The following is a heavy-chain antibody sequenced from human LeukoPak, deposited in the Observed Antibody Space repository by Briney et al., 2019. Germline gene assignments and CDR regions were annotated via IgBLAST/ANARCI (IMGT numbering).Heavy chain of an antibody. CDR1: GFTVSSNY. V-gene: IGHV3-53*04. D-gene: IGHD4-17*01. Sequence: PGGSLRLSCAASGFTVSSNYMSWDRQAPGKGMEWVSVIYSGGSTYYADSVKGRFTISRHNSKITLYLQMNSVRAEDTAVYYCARGAHIYGDYSHDAFDIWGQGTMVTVSS. CDR2: IYSGGST. J-gene: IGHJ3*02. CDR3: ARGAHIYGDYSHDAFDI.